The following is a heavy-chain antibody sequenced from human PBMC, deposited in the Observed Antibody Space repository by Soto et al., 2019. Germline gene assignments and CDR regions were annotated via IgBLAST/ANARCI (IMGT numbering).Heavy chain of an antibody. D-gene: IGHD2-21*01. V-gene: IGHV1-69*01. CDR1: GGTFSSYS. CDR3: ARAIPDWLYP. CDR2: IIPISGTA. Sequence: QVQLVQSGAELKKPGSSVKVSCKASGGTFSSYSVSWVRQAPGQGLEWMGGIIPISGTADYAQRFQGRVTITADESMTTAYMELDNLTSEDTAVYFCARAIPDWLYPWGQGTLVTVSS. J-gene: IGHJ5*02.